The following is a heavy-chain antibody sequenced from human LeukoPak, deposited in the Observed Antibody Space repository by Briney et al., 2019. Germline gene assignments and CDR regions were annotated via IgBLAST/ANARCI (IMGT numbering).Heavy chain of an antibody. CDR3: AKPGIAAAGEYYFDY. CDR2: ISYDGSNK. Sequence: GGSLRLSCAASGFTFSSYGMHWVRQAPGKGLEWVAVISYDGSNKYYADSVKGRFTISRDNSKNTLYLQMNSLRAEDTAVYYCAKPGIAAAGEYYFDYWGQGTLVTVSS. D-gene: IGHD6-13*01. J-gene: IGHJ4*02. CDR1: GFTFSSYG. V-gene: IGHV3-30*18.